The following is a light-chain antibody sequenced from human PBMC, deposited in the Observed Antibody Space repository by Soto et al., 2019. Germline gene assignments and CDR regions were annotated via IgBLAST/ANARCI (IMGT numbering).Light chain of an antibody. Sequence: DIQMTQSPSSLSASVGDRVTITCRASQYITNYLVWVQQKPVKAPKSLITVASKLQSGVPSRFSGSASGTDFTLTISSLQPEDFATYYCQQYKSYPWTFGQGTKVEIK. CDR1: QYITNY. CDR2: VAS. CDR3: QQYKSYPWT. J-gene: IGKJ1*01. V-gene: IGKV1-16*01.